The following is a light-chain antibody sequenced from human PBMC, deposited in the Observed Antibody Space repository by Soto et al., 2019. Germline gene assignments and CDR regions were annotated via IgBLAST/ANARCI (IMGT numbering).Light chain of an antibody. CDR1: SSDVGGYKD. Sequence: QSALTQPRSVSGSPGQSVTISCTGTSSDVGGYKDVSWYQQHPGKAPKLMIYDVSKRPSGVPDRFSGSKSGNTASLTISGLQAEDEADYYCCSYAGSYSVVFGGGTKVTVL. J-gene: IGLJ2*01. CDR2: DVS. CDR3: CSYAGSYSVV. V-gene: IGLV2-11*01.